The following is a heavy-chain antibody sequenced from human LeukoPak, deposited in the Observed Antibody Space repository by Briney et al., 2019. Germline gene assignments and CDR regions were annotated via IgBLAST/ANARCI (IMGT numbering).Heavy chain of an antibody. CDR3: AREWVAGYKYYYYYYGMDV. D-gene: IGHD6-19*01. CDR2: IKQDGSEK. CDR1: GFTFSSYW. Sequence: GGSLRLSCAASGFTFSSYWMSWVRQAPGKGLEWVANIKQDGSEKYYVDSVKGRFTISRDNAKNSLYLQMNSLRAEDTAVYYCAREWVAGYKYYYYYYGMDVWGQGTTVTVSS. J-gene: IGHJ6*02. V-gene: IGHV3-7*01.